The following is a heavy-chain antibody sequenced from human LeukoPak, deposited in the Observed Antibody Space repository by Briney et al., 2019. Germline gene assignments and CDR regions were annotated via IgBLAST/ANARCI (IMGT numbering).Heavy chain of an antibody. V-gene: IGHV4-39*07. CDR3: AREGAAYDSSGYNIGDYFDY. CDR1: CASVSSSSYF. D-gene: IGHD3-22*01. CDR2: IYYIGST. Sequence: SEPLSFNSTVTCASVSSSSYFWGWIRQPPGISLEWIGSIYYIGSTSYNPSLKSRITTSVDMSKNPFSLKLSSVTAADTAVYYCAREGAAYDSSGYNIGDYFDYWGQGTLVTVSS. J-gene: IGHJ4*02.